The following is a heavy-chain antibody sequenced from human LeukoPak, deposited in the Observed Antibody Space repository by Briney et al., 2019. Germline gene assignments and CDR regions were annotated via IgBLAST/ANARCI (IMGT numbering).Heavy chain of an antibody. Sequence: GGSLRLSCAASGFTFSSYSMNWVRQAPGKGLEWVSSISSSSSYIYYADSVKGRFTISRDNAKNSLYLQMNSLRAEDTAVYYCARARPLWFGELSQYWYFDYWGQGTLVTVSS. CDR2: ISSSSSYI. J-gene: IGHJ4*02. D-gene: IGHD3-10*01. CDR3: ARARPLWFGELSQYWYFDY. V-gene: IGHV3-21*01. CDR1: GFTFSSYS.